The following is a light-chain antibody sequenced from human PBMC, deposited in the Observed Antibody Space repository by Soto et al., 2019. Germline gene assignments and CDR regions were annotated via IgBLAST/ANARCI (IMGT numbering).Light chain of an antibody. CDR1: QSISSY. CDR3: QQYNSYPLT. CDR2: KAS. V-gene: IGKV1-5*03. J-gene: IGKJ4*01. Sequence: DIQMTQSPSSLSASVGDRVTITCRASQSISSYLNWYQHKPGKAPKLLIYKASSLESGVPSRFSGSGSGTEFTLTISSLQPDDFATYYCQQYNSYPLTFGGGTKVDIK.